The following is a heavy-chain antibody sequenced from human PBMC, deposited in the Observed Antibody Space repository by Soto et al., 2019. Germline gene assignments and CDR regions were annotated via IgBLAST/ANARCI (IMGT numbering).Heavy chain of an antibody. D-gene: IGHD6-25*01. V-gene: IGHV3-74*01. J-gene: IGHJ5*02. Sequence: PGGSLRLSCAASGFTFSSYWMHWVRQAPEKGLVWVSHINSDGSSSTYADSVKGRFTISRDNAKNSLYLQMNSLRAEDTAVYYCAREAATLNWFDPWGQGTLVTVSS. CDR1: GFTFSSYW. CDR3: AREAATLNWFDP. CDR2: INSDGSSS.